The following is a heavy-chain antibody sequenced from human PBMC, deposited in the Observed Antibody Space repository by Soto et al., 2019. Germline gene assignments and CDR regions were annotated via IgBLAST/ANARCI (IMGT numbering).Heavy chain of an antibody. CDR1: GGSISTGVYY. Sequence: QVQLQESGPGLVKPSQTLSLPCTVSGGSISTGVYYWTWIRQHPGKGLEWIGDIYDSGSTYYNPYLKSRVTISVDTSKNQFSLKLSSVTAADTDVYYCARGLSVPLFDNWGQGTLVTVSS. J-gene: IGHJ4*02. D-gene: IGHD3-16*02. V-gene: IGHV4-31*03. CDR2: IYDSGST. CDR3: ARGLSVPLFDN.